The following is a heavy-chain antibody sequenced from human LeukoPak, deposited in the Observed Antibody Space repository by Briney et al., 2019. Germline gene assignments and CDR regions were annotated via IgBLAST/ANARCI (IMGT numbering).Heavy chain of an antibody. Sequence: SETLSLTCGESGGSFSGYDWTWVRQPPGKGLEWIGQINDGGDTHYSPSLKSRVTISIDTSKKQFSLKMKSVTAADTAVYYCARGLGWKMGTLGLFYMDVWGEGTTVTVS. J-gene: IGHJ6*03. CDR2: INDGGDT. CDR3: ARGLGWKMGTLGLFYMDV. D-gene: IGHD3-22*01. CDR1: GGSFSGYD. V-gene: IGHV4-34*01.